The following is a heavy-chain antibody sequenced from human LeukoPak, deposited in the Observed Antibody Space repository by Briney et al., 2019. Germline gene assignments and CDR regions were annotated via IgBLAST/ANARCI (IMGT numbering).Heavy chain of an antibody. Sequence: ASVKVSCKASGYTFTSHYMHWVRQAPGQGLEWMGIINPSGGSTSYAQKFQGRVTMTRDTSTSTVFMELSSLRSEDTAVYYCARGERTYYYDSSGFDAFDIWGQGTMVTVSS. V-gene: IGHV1-46*01. D-gene: IGHD3-22*01. CDR1: GYTFTSHY. J-gene: IGHJ3*02. CDR2: INPSGGST. CDR3: ARGERTYYYDSSGFDAFDI.